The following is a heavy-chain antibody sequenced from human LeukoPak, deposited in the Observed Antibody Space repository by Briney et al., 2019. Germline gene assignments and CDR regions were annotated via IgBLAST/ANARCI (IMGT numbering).Heavy chain of an antibody. CDR1: GFTVSSNS. J-gene: IGHJ4*02. CDR3: ARRAGDYSHPYDY. CDR2: IYSGGST. V-gene: IGHV3-53*01. D-gene: IGHD3-22*01. Sequence: GGSLRLSCTVSGFTVSSNSMSWVRQAPGKGLEWVSFIYSGGSTRNSDSVKGRFTISRDNSKNTLYLQMNSLRAEDTAVYYCARRAGDYSHPYDYWGQGTLVTVSS.